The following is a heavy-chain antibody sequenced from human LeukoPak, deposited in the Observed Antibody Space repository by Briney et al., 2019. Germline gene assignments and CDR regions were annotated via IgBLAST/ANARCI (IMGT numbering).Heavy chain of an antibody. D-gene: IGHD5-12*01. Sequence: ASVKVSFKSSGYTFVGYYLHWVRQAPGQGLVWMAWIDPYTGNTHYAQKFQGRITVTRDTSVSTTYMELSWLTSDDTARYYCAREYSASEHWGQGTLVTVSS. V-gene: IGHV1-2*02. CDR3: AREYSASEH. CDR1: GYTFVGYY. CDR2: IDPYTGNT. J-gene: IGHJ4*02.